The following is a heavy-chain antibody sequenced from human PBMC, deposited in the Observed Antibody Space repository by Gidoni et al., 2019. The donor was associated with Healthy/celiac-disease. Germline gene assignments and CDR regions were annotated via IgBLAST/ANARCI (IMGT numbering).Heavy chain of an antibody. CDR1: GGSISSSSYY. CDR2: IYYSGST. V-gene: IGHV4-39*07. D-gene: IGHD4-17*01. CDR3: ARHYKPHDYGDSPSFDY. Sequence: QLQLQESGPGLVKPSETLSLTCTVSGGSISSSSYYWGWIRQPPGKGLEWIGSIYYSGSTYYNPSLKSRVTISVDTSKNQFSLKLSSVTTADTAVYYCARHYKPHDYGDSPSFDYWGQGTLVTVSS. J-gene: IGHJ4*02.